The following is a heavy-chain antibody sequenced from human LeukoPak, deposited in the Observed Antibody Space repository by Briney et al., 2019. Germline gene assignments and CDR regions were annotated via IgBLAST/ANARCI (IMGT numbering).Heavy chain of an antibody. CDR3: ARGGKRAVAGTRSPQYFQH. CDR2: IRYDGSNK. V-gene: IGHV3-30*02. J-gene: IGHJ1*01. Sequence: PGGSLRLSCAASGFTFSSYGMHWVRQAPGKGLEWVAYIRYDGSNKYYADSVKGRFTISRDNSKNTLYVQMNSLRPEDTAVYYCARGGKRAVAGTRSPQYFQHWGLGTLVTVSS. D-gene: IGHD6-19*01. CDR1: GFTFSSYG.